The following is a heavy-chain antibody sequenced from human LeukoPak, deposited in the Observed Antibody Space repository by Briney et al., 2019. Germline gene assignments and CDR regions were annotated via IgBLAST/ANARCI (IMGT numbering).Heavy chain of an antibody. V-gene: IGHV3-7*04. J-gene: IGHJ4*02. CDR1: GFTFSNHW. Sequence: PGGSLRLSCAASGFTFSNHWMNWVRQAPGKGLEWVANIKQDGSAKYYVDSVKGRFTISRDNAKNSLYLQMNCLGAEDTAVYYCARTIREQWLTIDYWGQGTLVTFSS. CDR2: IKQDGSAK. CDR3: ARTIREQWLTIDY. D-gene: IGHD6-19*01.